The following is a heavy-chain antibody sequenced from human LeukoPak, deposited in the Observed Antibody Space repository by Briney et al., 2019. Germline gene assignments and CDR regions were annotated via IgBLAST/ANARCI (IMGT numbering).Heavy chain of an antibody. D-gene: IGHD2-2*01. CDR1: GFTFSSYG. CDR3: ARGGVVVPAQYYYYGMDV. V-gene: IGHV3-30*03. CDR2: ISYDGSNK. J-gene: IGHJ6*02. Sequence: GGSLRLSCAASGFTFSSYGMHWVRQAPGKGLEWVAVISYDGSNKYYADSVKGRFTISRDNSKNTLYLQMNSLRVEDTAVYYCARGGVVVPAQYYYYGMDVWGQGTTVIVSS.